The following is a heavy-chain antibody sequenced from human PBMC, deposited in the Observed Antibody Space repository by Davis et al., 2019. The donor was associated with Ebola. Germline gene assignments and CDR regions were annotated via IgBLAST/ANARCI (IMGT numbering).Heavy chain of an antibody. CDR1: GYTFTGYY. J-gene: IGHJ4*02. CDR3: ARCEENPDTSMVSCFDY. D-gene: IGHD5-18*01. CDR2: INPNSGGT. Sequence: AASVKVSCKASGYTFTGYYMHWVRQAPGQGLEWMGRINPNSGGTNYAQKFQGRVTMTRDTSISTAYMELSRLRSDDTAVYYCARCEENPDTSMVSCFDYWGQGTLVTVSS. V-gene: IGHV1-2*06.